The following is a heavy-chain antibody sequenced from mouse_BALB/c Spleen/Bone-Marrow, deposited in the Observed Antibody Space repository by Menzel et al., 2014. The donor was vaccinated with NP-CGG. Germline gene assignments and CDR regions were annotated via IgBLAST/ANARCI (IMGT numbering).Heavy chain of an antibody. Sequence: EVMLVESGPSLVKPSQTLSLTCSVTGDSLTSGYWNWIRKFPGNKLEYMGYISYSGSTYYNPSLKSRISITRDTSKNXYYLQLNSVTTEDTATYYCATGNAMDYWGQGTSVTVSS. J-gene: IGHJ4*01. V-gene: IGHV3-8*02. D-gene: IGHD4-1*01. CDR1: GDSLTSGY. CDR2: ISYSGST. CDR3: ATGNAMDY.